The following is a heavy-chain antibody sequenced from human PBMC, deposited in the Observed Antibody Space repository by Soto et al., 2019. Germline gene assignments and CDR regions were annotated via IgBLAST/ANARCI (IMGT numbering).Heavy chain of an antibody. Sequence: GGSLRLSCAASGFTFSSYGMHWVRQAPGKGLEWVAVISYDGSNKYYADSVKGRFTISRDNSKNTLYLQMNSLRAEDTAVYYCAKDRRLEKAYSSSWYYYYGMDVWGQGTTVTVSS. V-gene: IGHV3-30*18. CDR1: GFTFSSYG. CDR2: ISYDGSNK. CDR3: AKDRRLEKAYSSSWYYYYGMDV. D-gene: IGHD6-13*01. J-gene: IGHJ6*02.